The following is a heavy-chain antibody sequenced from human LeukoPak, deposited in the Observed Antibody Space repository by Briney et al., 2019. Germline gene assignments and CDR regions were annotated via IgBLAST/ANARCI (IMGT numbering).Heavy chain of an antibody. J-gene: IGHJ6*04. Sequence: GGSLGLSCAASGFTFSSYNMNWVRQAPGKGLEWVSSINSYSSYIYYADSVKGRFTISRDNAKNSLYLQMNSLRAEDTAVYYCARGPTMKMDVWGKGTTVTVSS. CDR3: ARGPTMKMDV. V-gene: IGHV3-21*01. D-gene: IGHD3-22*01. CDR1: GFTFSSYN. CDR2: INSYSSYI.